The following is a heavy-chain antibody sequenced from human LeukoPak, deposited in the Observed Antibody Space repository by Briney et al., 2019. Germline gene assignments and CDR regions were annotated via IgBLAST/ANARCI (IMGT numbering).Heavy chain of an antibody. CDR3: ARVRGYSGYEGRYYYYGMDV. CDR2: ICSNDNNT. V-gene: IGHV3-23*01. CDR1: GFTFSSYA. Sequence: GGSLRLSCAASGFTFSSYAMNWVRQAPGKGLEWVSAICSNDNNTYYANSVKGRFTISRDNSKNTLYLQMNSLRAEDTAVYYCARVRGYSGYEGRYYYYGMDVWGQGTTVTVSS. J-gene: IGHJ6*02. D-gene: IGHD5-12*01.